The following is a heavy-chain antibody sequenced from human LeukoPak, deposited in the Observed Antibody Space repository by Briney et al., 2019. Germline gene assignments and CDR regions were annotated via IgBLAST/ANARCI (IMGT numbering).Heavy chain of an antibody. V-gene: IGHV1-18*01. CDR2: ISAYNGNT. D-gene: IGHD2-2*01. J-gene: IGHJ5*02. Sequence: GASVKVSCKASGYTFTSYGISWVRQAPGHGLEWMGWISAYNGNTNYAQKLQGRVTMTTDTSTSTAYMELRSLRSDDTAVYYCARDSIDIVVVPAAQNWFDPWGQGTLVTVSS. CDR3: ARDSIDIVVVPAAQNWFDP. CDR1: GYTFTSYG.